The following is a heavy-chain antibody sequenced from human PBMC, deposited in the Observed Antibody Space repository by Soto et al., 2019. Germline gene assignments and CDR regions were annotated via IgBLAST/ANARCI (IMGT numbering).Heavy chain of an antibody. D-gene: IGHD4-4*01. CDR2: IYYSGST. CDR1: GGSISSSSYY. V-gene: IGHV4-39*01. CDR3: ARLRVTDDKWSEIIWFEP. Sequence: SETLSLTCTVSGGSISSSSYYWGWIRQPPGKGLEWIGSIYYSGSTYYNPSLKSRVTISVDTSKNQFSLKLSSVTAADTAVYYCARLRVTDDKWSEIIWFEPWGQGTLVTVSS. J-gene: IGHJ5*02.